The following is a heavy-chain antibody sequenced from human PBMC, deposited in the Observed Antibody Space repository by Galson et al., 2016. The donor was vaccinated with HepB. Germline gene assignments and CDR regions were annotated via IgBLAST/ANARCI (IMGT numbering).Heavy chain of an antibody. CDR1: GVSISSSDW. V-gene: IGHV4-4*02. Sequence: ETLSLTCAVSGVSISSSDWWSWVRQPPGQGLEWIGQIFHSGRVNYTPSLASRVTISIDTSNNYFSLKLSSMTAAEPAVYYCARSYYYGSGSYPGRPLIYWGQGTLVTVSS. CDR2: IFHSGRV. J-gene: IGHJ4*02. D-gene: IGHD3-10*01. CDR3: ARSYYYGSGSYPGRPLIY.